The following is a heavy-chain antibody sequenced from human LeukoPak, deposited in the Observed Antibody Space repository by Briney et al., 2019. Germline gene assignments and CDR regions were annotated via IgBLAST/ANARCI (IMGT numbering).Heavy chain of an antibody. D-gene: IGHD5-12*01. J-gene: IGHJ6*02. Sequence: PSETLSLTCAVYGGSFSGYYWSWIRQPPGKGLEWIGEINHSGGTNYNPSLKSRVTISVDTSKNQFSLKLSSVTAADTAVYYCARGYEDGHYYYYGMDVWGQGTTVTVSS. CDR2: INHSGGT. CDR3: ARGYEDGHYYYYGMDV. V-gene: IGHV4-34*01. CDR1: GGSFSGYY.